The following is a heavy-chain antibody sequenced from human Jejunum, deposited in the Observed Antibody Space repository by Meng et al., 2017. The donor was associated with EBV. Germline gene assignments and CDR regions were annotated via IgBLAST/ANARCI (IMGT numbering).Heavy chain of an antibody. CDR1: GGSGSTASYY. Sequence: QGQLEASGPGSGKPSQTLSLTCTVAGGSGSTASYYWSWIRQSPGKGLEWIGYIYYSGNTNYNPSLKSRATITVDTSKNQFSLKLSSVTAADTAVYYCARVVDYYERSGYPDFWGQGTLVTVSS. CDR3: ARVVDYYERSGYPDF. J-gene: IGHJ4*02. D-gene: IGHD3-22*01. CDR2: IYYSGNT. V-gene: IGHV4-61*01.